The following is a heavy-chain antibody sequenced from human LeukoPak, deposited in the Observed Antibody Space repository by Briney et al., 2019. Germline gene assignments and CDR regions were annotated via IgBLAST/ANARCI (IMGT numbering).Heavy chain of an antibody. D-gene: IGHD6-13*01. J-gene: IGHJ4*02. V-gene: IGHV3-9*01. CDR1: GFTFDDYA. CDR3: ARGDWYPPYYFDY. Sequence: GGSLRLSCAASGFTFDDYAMHWVRHAPGKGLEWVSGISWNSGTIGYADSVKGRFTISRDNAKNSLSLQMNSLRAEDTAVYYCARGDWYPPYYFDYWGQGTLVTVSS. CDR2: ISWNSGTI.